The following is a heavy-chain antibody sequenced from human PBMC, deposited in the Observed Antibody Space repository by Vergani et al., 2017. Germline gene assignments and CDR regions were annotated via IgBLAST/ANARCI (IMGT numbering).Heavy chain of an antibody. V-gene: IGHV3-48*01. CDR3: ARGYESSGEGDYYYYGMDV. CDR1: GFTFSSYS. CDR2: ISSSSSTI. Sequence: EVQLVESGGGLVQPGGSLRLSCAASGFTFSSYSMNWVRQAPGNGLEWVSYISSSSSTIYYADSVKGRFTISRDNAKNSLYLQMNSLRAEYTAVYFCARGYESSGEGDYYYYGMDVWGQGTTVTVSS. D-gene: IGHD3-22*01. J-gene: IGHJ6*02.